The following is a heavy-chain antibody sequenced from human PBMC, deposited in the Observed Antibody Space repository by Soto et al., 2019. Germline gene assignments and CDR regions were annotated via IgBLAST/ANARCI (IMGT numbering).Heavy chain of an antibody. V-gene: IGHV3-30-3*01. CDR2: ISYDGSNK. Sequence: GGPLRLSCAASGFTFSSYAMHWVRQAPGKGLEWVAVISYDGSNKYYADSVKGRFTISRDNSKNTLYLQMNSLRAEDTAVYYCARGGCSGGSCYFGHWFDPWGQGTLVTVSS. CDR1: GFTFSSYA. D-gene: IGHD2-15*01. CDR3: ARGGCSGGSCYFGHWFDP. J-gene: IGHJ5*02.